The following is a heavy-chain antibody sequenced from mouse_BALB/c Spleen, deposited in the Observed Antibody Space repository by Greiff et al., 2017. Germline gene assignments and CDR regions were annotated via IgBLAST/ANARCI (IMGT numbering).Heavy chain of an antibody. V-gene: IGHV5-9-4*01. D-gene: IGHD2-1*01. Sequence: EVQLVESGGGLVKPGGSLKLSCAASGFTFSSYAMSWVRQSPEKRLEWVAEISSGGSYTYYPDTVTGRFTISRDNAKNTLYLEMSSLRSEDTAMYYCARGGIYPGAMDYWGQGTSVTVSS. CDR3: ARGGIYPGAMDY. J-gene: IGHJ4*01. CDR1: GFTFSSYA. CDR2: ISSGGSYT.